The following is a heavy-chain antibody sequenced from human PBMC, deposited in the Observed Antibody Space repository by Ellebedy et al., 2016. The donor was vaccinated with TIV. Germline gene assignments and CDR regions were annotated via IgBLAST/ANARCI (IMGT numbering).Heavy chain of an antibody. CDR1: GYTFTSYG. CDR3: ARDHSSWYSSNWFDP. D-gene: IGHD6-13*01. V-gene: IGHV1-18*04. Sequence: ASVKVSXKASGYTFTSYGISWVRQAPGQGLEWMGWISAYNGNTNYAQKLQGRVTMTTDTSTSTAYMELRSLRSDDTAVYYCARDHSSWYSSNWFDPWGQGTLVTVSS. CDR2: ISAYNGNT. J-gene: IGHJ5*02.